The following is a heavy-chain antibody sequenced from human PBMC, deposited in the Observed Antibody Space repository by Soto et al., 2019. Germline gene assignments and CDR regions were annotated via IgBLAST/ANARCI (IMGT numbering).Heavy chain of an antibody. CDR2: ISSSSSYI. Sequence: GGSLRLSCAASGFTFSSYSMNWVRQAPGKGLEWVSSISSSSSYIYYADSVKGRFTISRDNAKNSLYLQMNSLRAEDTAVYYCARSLPAANWFDPWGQGTLVTVSS. CDR3: ARSLPAANWFDP. CDR1: GFTFSSYS. D-gene: IGHD2-2*01. J-gene: IGHJ5*02. V-gene: IGHV3-21*01.